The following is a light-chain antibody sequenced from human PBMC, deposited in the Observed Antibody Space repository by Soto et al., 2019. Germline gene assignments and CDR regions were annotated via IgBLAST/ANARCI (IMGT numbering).Light chain of an antibody. CDR2: DAS. CDR1: QVISSW. Sequence: DIQMTQSPSSVSASVGDRVTITCRASQVISSWLVWYQKKPGKAPNVLIYDASNLQSGVPSRFSGSGSGPDFALTISSLPPEDFATYYCQQVASFPITFGQGTRLDIK. CDR3: QQVASFPIT. V-gene: IGKV1-12*01. J-gene: IGKJ5*01.